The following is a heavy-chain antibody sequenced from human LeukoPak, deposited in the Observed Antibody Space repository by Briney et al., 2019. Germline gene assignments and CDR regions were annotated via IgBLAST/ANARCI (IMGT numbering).Heavy chain of an antibody. D-gene: IGHD3-16*01. V-gene: IGHV3-74*01. CDR3: ARALLSERSVGLDY. CDR2: INSYGSST. CDR1: GFTFSSYW. Sequence: GGSLRLSCAASGFTFSSYWMHWVRLVPGKGLVWVSRINSYGSSTNYADSVKGRFTISRDNAKNTLYLQMNSLRAEDTAVYYCARALLSERSVGLDYWGQGTLVTVSS. J-gene: IGHJ4*02.